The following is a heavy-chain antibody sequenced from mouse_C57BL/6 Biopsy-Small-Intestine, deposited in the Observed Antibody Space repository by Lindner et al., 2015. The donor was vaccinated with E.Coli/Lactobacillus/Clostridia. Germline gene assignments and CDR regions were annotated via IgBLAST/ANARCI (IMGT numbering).Heavy chain of an antibody. CDR3: ARRDYGRYWYFDV. Sequence: VQLQESGGDLVKPGGSLKLSCAASGFTFSSYGMSWVRQTPDKRLEWVATISNGGSYTYYPDSVKGRFTISRDNAQNTLYLQMSSLKSEDTAMYYCARRDYGRYWYFDVWGTGTTVTVSS. CDR2: ISNGGSYT. J-gene: IGHJ1*03. D-gene: IGHD2-4*01. V-gene: IGHV5-6*01. CDR1: GFTFSSYG.